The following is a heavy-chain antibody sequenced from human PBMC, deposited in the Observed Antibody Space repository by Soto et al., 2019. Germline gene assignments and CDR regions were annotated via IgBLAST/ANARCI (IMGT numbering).Heavy chain of an antibody. J-gene: IGHJ4*02. CDR3: ARGRYCSSISCSLGVEFDS. V-gene: IGHV1-18*01. D-gene: IGHD2-2*01. CDR1: GYTFTNFG. CDR2: ISTYNGNT. Sequence: QVQLVQSGAEVKKPGASVKVSCKASGYTFTNFGINWVRQAPGQGLELVGWISTYNGNTNYAQKVQGRVTMTTDTSTSTAYMELRSLRSDDTAVYYCARGRYCSSISCSLGVEFDSWGQGTLVTVSS.